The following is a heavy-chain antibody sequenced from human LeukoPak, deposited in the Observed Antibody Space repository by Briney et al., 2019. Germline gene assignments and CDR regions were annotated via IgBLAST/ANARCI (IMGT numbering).Heavy chain of an antibody. Sequence: PGRSLRLSCAASGFTFSSYGMHWVRQAPGKGLEWVAVISYDGSNKYYADSVKGRFTISRDNSKNTLYLQMNSLRDEDTAVYYCAKTSVVAAIWLDYWGQGTLVTVSS. CDR3: AKTSVVAAIWLDY. D-gene: IGHD2-15*01. V-gene: IGHV3-30*18. J-gene: IGHJ4*02. CDR1: GFTFSSYG. CDR2: ISYDGSNK.